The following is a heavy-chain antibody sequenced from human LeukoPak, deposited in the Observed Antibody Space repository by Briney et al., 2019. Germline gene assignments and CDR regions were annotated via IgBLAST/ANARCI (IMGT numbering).Heavy chain of an antibody. CDR3: ARDGVVVPAAIYWFDP. CDR2: INPNSGGT. J-gene: IGHJ5*02. D-gene: IGHD2-2*02. CDR1: GGTFSSYA. Sequence: ASVKVSCKASGGTFSSYAISWVRQAPGQGLEWMGWINPNSGGTNYAQKFQGRVTMTRDTSISTAYMELSRLRSDDTAVYYCARDGVVVPAAIYWFDPWGQGTLVTVSS. V-gene: IGHV1-2*02.